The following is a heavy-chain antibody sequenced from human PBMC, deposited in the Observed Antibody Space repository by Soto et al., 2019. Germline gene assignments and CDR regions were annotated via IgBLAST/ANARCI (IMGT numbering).Heavy chain of an antibody. V-gene: IGHV4-39*01. CDR3: ARRLPLRITMIVVAPWGAFDI. CDR2: IYYSGST. D-gene: IGHD3-22*01. CDR1: GGSISSSSYY. J-gene: IGHJ3*02. Sequence: SETLSLTCTVSGGSISSSSYYWGWIRQPPGKGLEWIGSIYYSGSTYYNPSLKSRVAISVDTSKNQFSLKLSSVTAADTAVYYCARRLPLRITMIVVAPWGAFDIWGQGTMVTVSS.